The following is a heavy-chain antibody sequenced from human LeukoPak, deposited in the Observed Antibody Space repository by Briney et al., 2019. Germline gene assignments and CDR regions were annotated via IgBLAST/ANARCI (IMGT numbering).Heavy chain of an antibody. D-gene: IGHD3-22*01. V-gene: IGHV4-39*01. CDR1: GDAITGSSYY. CDR3: ARQYYDSTGYYYFDN. CDR2: MYYSGST. Sequence: SETLSLTCTVSGDAITGSSYYWGWIRQPPGKGLEWIGSMYYSGSTFSNPSLRSRVNMSADTSKNQFSLKLNSVTAADPALYYCARQYYDSTGYYYFDNWRQGTQVTVSS. J-gene: IGHJ4*02.